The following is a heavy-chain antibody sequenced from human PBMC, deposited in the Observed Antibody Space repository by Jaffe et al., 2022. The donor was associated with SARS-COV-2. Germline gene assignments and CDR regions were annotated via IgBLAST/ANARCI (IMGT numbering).Heavy chain of an antibody. CDR2: ISSSSSTI. CDR3: ARVGYDFWSGSYGMDV. V-gene: IGHV3-48*02. CDR1: GFTFSSYS. J-gene: IGHJ6*02. Sequence: EVQLVESGGGLVQPGGSLRLSCAASGFTFSSYSMNWVRQAPGKGLEWVSYISSSSSTIYYADSVKGRFTISRDNAKNSLYLQMNSLRDEDTAVYYCARVGYDFWSGSYGMDVWGQGTTVTVSS. D-gene: IGHD3-3*01.